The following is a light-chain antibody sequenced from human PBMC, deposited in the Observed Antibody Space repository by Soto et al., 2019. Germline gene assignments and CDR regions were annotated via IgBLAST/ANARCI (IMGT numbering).Light chain of an antibody. J-gene: IGKJ1*01. CDR1: QSISSW. CDR3: QQYNSYPWT. Sequence: DIQMTQSPSTLSASVGDRVTITCRASQSISSWLAWYQQKPGKAPKLLIYKASSLESGVPSRFSGSGSGTEFTLTISSLQTDDFAPYYCQQYNSYPWTFGQGTKVEIK. V-gene: IGKV1-5*03. CDR2: KAS.